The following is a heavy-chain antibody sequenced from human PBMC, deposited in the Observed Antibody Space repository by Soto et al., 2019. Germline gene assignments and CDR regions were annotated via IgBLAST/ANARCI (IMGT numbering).Heavy chain of an antibody. Sequence: GGSLRLSCAASGFTFSSYGMHWVRQAPGKGLEWVAVIWYDGSNKYYADSVKGRFTISRDNSKNTLYLQMNSLRAEDTAVYYCARDARTVFATLNNWFDPWGQGTLVTVSS. CDR2: IWYDGSNK. CDR1: GFTFSSYG. V-gene: IGHV3-33*01. D-gene: IGHD4-4*01. J-gene: IGHJ5*02. CDR3: ARDARTVFATLNNWFDP.